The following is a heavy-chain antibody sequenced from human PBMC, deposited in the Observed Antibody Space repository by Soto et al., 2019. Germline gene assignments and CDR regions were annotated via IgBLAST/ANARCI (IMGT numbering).Heavy chain of an antibody. CDR3: ARGLTPDWFDP. J-gene: IGHJ5*02. D-gene: IGHD3-9*01. Sequence: QVQLVQSGAEVKKPGASVKVSCKASGYTFTRYDINWVRQATGQGLEWMGWMNPISGNTGYAQKFQGRVTLTRNTSISTAYMELSSLRSDDTVVYYCARGLTPDWFDPWGQGTLVTVSS. CDR1: GYTFTRYD. CDR2: MNPISGNT. V-gene: IGHV1-8*01.